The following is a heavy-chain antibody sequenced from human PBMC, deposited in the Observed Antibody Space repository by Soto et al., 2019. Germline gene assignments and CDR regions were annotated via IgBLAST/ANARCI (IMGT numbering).Heavy chain of an antibody. CDR3: AKDPHS. V-gene: IGHV3-23*01. Sequence: PGGSLRLCSTASGCNFISHVMCWVRQAPGKGVEWVSGISGSAYSTYYADSVEGRFTISRDNSKSTLYLQINCLRAADTAVYYCAKDPHSWGQGTPVTVFS. CDR1: GCNFISHV. J-gene: IGHJ4*02. CDR2: ISGSAYST.